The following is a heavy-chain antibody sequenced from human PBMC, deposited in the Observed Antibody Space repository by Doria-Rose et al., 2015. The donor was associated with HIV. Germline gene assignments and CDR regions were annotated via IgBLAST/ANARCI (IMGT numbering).Heavy chain of an antibody. CDR1: GFTFSNYG. J-gene: IGHJ4*02. CDR3: AKAVHYDILTGYIDY. Sequence: QVQLVQSGGGVVQPGRSLRLSCAASGFTFSNYGMHWVRQAPGKGLEWEAVISSDGSNKHYADSVKGRFTISRDNSKNTLYLQMNSLRAEDTAVYYCAKAVHYDILTGYIDYWGQG. V-gene: IGHV3-30*18. D-gene: IGHD3-9*01. CDR2: ISSDGSNK.